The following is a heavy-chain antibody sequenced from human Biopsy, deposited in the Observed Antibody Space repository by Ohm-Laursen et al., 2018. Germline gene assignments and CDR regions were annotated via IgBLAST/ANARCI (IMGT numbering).Heavy chain of an antibody. CDR2: IWYDGSNK. D-gene: IGHD3-10*01. J-gene: IGHJ6*02. V-gene: IGHV3-33*08. Sequence: SLRLSCAASGYTFSSYGMHWVRQAPGKGLEWVAVIWYDGSNKYYADSVKGRFTISRDNSKNTLFLQMNNLRAEDTAVYYCARDRYYGSANYFGYYNMDVWGQGTTVTVSS. CDR3: ARDRYYGSANYFGYYNMDV. CDR1: GYTFSSYG.